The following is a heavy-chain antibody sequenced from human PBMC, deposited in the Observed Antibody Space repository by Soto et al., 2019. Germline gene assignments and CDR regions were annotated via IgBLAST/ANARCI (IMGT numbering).Heavy chain of an antibody. CDR1: GGSISSSSYY. Sequence: QLQLQESGPGLVKPSETLSLTCTVSGGSISSSSYYWGWIRQPPGKGLEWIGSIYYSGSTYYNPSIQSRVTLSVDTSKNQFSLKLSSVTAADTAVYYCAGFGELRLIGWFDPWGQGTLVTVSS. CDR2: IYYSGST. J-gene: IGHJ5*02. D-gene: IGHD3-10*01. CDR3: AGFGELRLIGWFDP. V-gene: IGHV4-39*01.